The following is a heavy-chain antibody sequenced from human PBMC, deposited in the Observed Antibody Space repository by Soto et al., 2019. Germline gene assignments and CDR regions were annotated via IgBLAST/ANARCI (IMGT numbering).Heavy chain of an antibody. Sequence: QVQLVQSGAEVKKPGSSVKVFCKASGGTFSNYTISWVRQAPGQGLEWMGGIIPVFGTTDYEQKFQGRVTITADGSTSTAYMKLSSLRSADTAVYYCARSSPYIVVRKPTVNQDYYGMDVWGQWTTVTVSS. D-gene: IGHD2-2*01. J-gene: IGHJ6*02. V-gene: IGHV1-69*01. CDR1: GGTFSNYT. CDR2: IIPVFGTT. CDR3: ARSSPYIVVRKPTVNQDYYGMDV.